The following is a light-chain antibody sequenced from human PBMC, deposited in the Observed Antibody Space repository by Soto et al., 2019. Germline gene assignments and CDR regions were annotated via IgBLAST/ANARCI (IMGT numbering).Light chain of an antibody. CDR2: AAS. V-gene: IGKV1-39*01. Sequence: DVQMTQSPSSLSASVGDRVTITCRASQSISSYLNWYQQKPGKAPKLLIYAASSLQSGVPSRFSGSGSGTDFTLTISSLQPEDFATYYCQQSYSTFMYPFGQ. J-gene: IGKJ2*01. CDR3: QQSYSTFMYP. CDR1: QSISSY.